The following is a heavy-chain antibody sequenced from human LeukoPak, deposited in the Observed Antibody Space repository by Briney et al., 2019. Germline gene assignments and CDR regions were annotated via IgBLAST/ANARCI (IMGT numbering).Heavy chain of an antibody. D-gene: IGHD3-22*01. CDR2: IIPIFGTA. J-gene: IGHJ5*02. Sequence: ASVKVSCKASGGTFSSYAISWVRQAPGQGLEWMGGIIPIFGTANYAQKFQGRVTITTDESTSTAYMELSSLRSEDTAVYYSARGKGYYYDSSGPLFWFDPWGQGTLVTVSS. V-gene: IGHV1-69*05. CDR1: GGTFSSYA. CDR3: ARGKGYYYDSSGPLFWFDP.